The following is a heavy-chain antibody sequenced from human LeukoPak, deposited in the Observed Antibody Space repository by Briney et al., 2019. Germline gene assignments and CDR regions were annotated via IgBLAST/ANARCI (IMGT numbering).Heavy chain of an antibody. CDR1: GYSFTNYW. J-gene: IGHJ5*02. V-gene: IGHV5-51*01. CDR3: ARHGPFYSNRNYFDP. CDR2: IYPDDSDT. D-gene: IGHD4-11*01. Sequence: GESLKISCKGSGYSFTNYWIGWVRQMPGKGLEWMEIIYPDDSDTRYSPSFQGQVTISADKSINTAYLQWSSLKASDTAIYYCARHGPFYSNRNYFDPWGQGTLVTVSS.